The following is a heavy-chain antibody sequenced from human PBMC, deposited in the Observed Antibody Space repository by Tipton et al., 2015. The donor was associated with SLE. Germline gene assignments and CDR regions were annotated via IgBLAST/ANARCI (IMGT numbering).Heavy chain of an antibody. Sequence: TLSLTCAVYGGSFSGYHWRWIRQPPGRGLEWIGYIYTSGSTNYNPSLKSRVTISVDTSKNQFSLKLTSVTAADTAVYYCAGKRGYKHLFDYWGQGTLVTVSS. CDR1: GGSFSGYH. CDR2: IYTSGST. CDR3: AGKRGYKHLFDY. D-gene: IGHD5-24*01. J-gene: IGHJ4*02. V-gene: IGHV4-4*08.